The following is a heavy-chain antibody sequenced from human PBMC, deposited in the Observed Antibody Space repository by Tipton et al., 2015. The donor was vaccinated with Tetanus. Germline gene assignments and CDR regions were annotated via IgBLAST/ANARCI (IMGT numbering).Heavy chain of an antibody. J-gene: IGHJ4*02. CDR1: GFIFSSYG. Sequence: SLRLSCAASGFIFSSYGIHWVRQAPGKGLEWVAVSWYDGTDKYYADSVKGRFTISRDNSKNTLYLQMNSLRAEDTAVYYCAREADCSGGSCFSGDFDNGGRGTQVTVSA. V-gene: IGHV3-33*01. CDR2: SWYDGTDK. D-gene: IGHD2-15*01. CDR3: AREADCSGGSCFSGDFDN.